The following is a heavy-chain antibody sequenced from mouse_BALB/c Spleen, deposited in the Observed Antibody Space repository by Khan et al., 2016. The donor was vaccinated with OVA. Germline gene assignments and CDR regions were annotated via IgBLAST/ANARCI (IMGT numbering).Heavy chain of an antibody. J-gene: IGHJ3*01. V-gene: IGHV5-6*01. Sequence: EVHLVESGGDLVKPGGSLKLSCAASGFTFSTYGMSWVRQTPDKRLEWVATVSTGGGYTYYPDSVKGRFTISRDNAKNTLYLQMSGLKSEDTAMFYCTRLAYYYDSEGFAYGGQGTLVTVSA. CDR3: TRLAYYYDSEGFAY. CDR2: VSTGGGYT. CDR1: GFTFSTYG. D-gene: IGHD1-1*01.